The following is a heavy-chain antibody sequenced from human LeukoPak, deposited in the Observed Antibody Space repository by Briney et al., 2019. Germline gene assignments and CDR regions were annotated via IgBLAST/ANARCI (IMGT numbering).Heavy chain of an antibody. Sequence: PSETLSLTCTVSGGSISSYYWSWIRQPPGKGLEWIGYIYYSGSTNYNPSLKSRVTISVDTSKNQFSLKLSSVTAADTAVCYCARAPVAMVTGYGMDVWGQGTTVTVSS. V-gene: IGHV4-59*01. CDR1: GGSISSYY. J-gene: IGHJ6*02. CDR2: IYYSGST. CDR3: ARAPVAMVTGYGMDV. D-gene: IGHD5-18*01.